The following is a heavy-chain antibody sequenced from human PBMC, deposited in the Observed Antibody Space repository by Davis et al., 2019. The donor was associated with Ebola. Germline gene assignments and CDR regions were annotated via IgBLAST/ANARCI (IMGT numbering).Heavy chain of an antibody. J-gene: IGHJ4*02. CDR2: IFYSGST. CDR1: GGSISSYS. CDR3: ARDLGGPSTTGTTPNDY. D-gene: IGHD1-1*01. Sequence: SETLSLTCTVSGGSISSYSWSWIRQPPGKGLEWIGYIFYSGSTSYNPSLKSRVTISIDTSKNQFSLKLSSVTAADTAVYYCARDLGGPSTTGTTPNDYWGQGTLVTVSS. V-gene: IGHV4-59*01.